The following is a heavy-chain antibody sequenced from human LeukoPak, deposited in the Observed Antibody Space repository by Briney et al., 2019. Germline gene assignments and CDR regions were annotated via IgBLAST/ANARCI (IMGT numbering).Heavy chain of an antibody. Sequence: QPGGSLRLSCAASGFTFSSYAMNWVRQAPGKGLEWVSVISGSGSYAYYADSVKGRFTISRDNSKNTLYLQTNSLRAEDTAVYYCAKEGGGSSSRYFQHWGQGTLVTVSS. CDR1: GFTFSSYA. D-gene: IGHD2-15*01. CDR2: ISGSGSYA. J-gene: IGHJ1*01. CDR3: AKEGGGSSSRYFQH. V-gene: IGHV3-23*01.